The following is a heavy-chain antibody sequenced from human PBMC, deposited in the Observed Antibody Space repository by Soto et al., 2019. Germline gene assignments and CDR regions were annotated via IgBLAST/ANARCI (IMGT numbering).Heavy chain of an antibody. J-gene: IGHJ6*03. CDR3: AKPTPGGVIVTSFYYYMDV. D-gene: IGHD3-16*02. CDR2: ISGSGGST. CDR1: GFTFSSYA. Sequence: PGGSLRLSCAASGFTFSSYAMSWVRQAPGKGLEWVSAISGSGGSTYYADSVKGRFTISRDNSKNTLYLQMNSLRAEDTAVYYCAKPTPGGVIVTSFYYYMDVWGKGTTVTVSS. V-gene: IGHV3-23*01.